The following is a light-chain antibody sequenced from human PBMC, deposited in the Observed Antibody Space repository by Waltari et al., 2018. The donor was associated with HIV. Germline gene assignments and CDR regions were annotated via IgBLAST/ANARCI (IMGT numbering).Light chain of an antibody. CDR2: AAS. CDR1: QSVSSY. J-gene: IGKJ4*01. V-gene: IGKV3-11*01. Sequence: EIVLTQSAATLYLSRGERATLSCRASQSVSSYLAWYQQNPGQAPRLLIYAASNRATGIPARFSGSGSGTDFTLTISSLEPEDFAVYYCQQRSNWPPLTFGGGTKVEIK. CDR3: QQRSNWPPLT.